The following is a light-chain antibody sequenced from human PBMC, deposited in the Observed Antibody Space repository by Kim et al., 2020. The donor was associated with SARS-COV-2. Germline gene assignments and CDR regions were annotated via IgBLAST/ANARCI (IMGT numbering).Light chain of an antibody. Sequence: SPGKRATPSCRASKRVSSNLAWYQQRPGQAPRRLMYGASTRATGIPDRFSGSGCGTEFTVSITSLQSEDLAMYYCQQYNRWPWTFGQGTKVDIK. CDR1: KRVSSN. J-gene: IGKJ1*01. CDR3: QQYNRWPWT. V-gene: IGKV3-15*01. CDR2: GAS.